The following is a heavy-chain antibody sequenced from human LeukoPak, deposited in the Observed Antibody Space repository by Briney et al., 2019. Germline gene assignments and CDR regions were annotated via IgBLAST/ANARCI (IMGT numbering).Heavy chain of an antibody. Sequence: PSETLSLTCTVSGGSISSGSYYWSWIRQPAGKGLEWIGRIYTSGSTNYNPSLKSRVTISVDTSKNQFSLKLSSVTAADTAVYYCARGAWVAATPLWFDPWGQGTLVTVSS. CDR2: IYTSGST. J-gene: IGHJ5*02. CDR1: GGSISSGSYY. V-gene: IGHV4-61*02. CDR3: ARGAWVAATPLWFDP. D-gene: IGHD2-15*01.